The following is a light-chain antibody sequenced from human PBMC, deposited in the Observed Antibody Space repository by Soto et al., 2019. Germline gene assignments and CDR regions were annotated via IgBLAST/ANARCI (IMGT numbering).Light chain of an antibody. J-gene: IGKJ4*01. CDR1: QSVSSIY. CDR2: DVS. Sequence: ELVLTQSPGTLSWSPGERVTLSCRASQSVSSIYLAWYQQKPGQAPRLLVYDVSTRATGIPDRFSGSGSGTDFTLTISRLEPEDFAVYYCQQYITSPPRLTFGGGTKVEIK. CDR3: QQYITSPPRLT. V-gene: IGKV3-20*01.